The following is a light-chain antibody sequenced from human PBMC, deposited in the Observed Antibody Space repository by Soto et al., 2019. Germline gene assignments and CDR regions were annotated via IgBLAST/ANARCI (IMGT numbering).Light chain of an antibody. CDR2: DAS. CDR1: LSVSSN. Sequence: TVMTLSPATLPVPPDETATPSHRASLSVSSNLAWYKQKPGQAPRLVIYDASTRATGIPARFSGSGSGTEFTLTISSQEPGEGKLCHWHQSNTWAPFGGGTKVDIK. CDR3: HQSNTWAP. V-gene: IGKV3-15*01. J-gene: IGKJ4*02.